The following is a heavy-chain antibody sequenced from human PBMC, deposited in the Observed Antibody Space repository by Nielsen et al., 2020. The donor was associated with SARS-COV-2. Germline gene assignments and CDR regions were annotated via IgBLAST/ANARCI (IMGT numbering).Heavy chain of an antibody. J-gene: IGHJ3*02. CDR1: GGSIRNTY. D-gene: IGHD2-2*01. V-gene: IGHV4-59*08. Sequence: SETLSLTCAVSGGSIRNTYWGWIRQPPGKRLEWIACSDHSWRINYNPSLKSRATISADTSKDQISLKLSSVTAADTAVYYCARLPAGTVSFDIWGQGTMVTVS. CDR2: SDHSWRI. CDR3: ARLPAGTVSFDI.